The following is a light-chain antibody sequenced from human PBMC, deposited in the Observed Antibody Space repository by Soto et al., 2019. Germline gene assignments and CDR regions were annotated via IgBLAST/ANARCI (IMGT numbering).Light chain of an antibody. CDR3: QQYNSYSRT. CDR2: KAS. Sequence: DIQMTQSPSTLSASVGDRVTITCRASQSISSWLAWYQQKPGKAPKLLIYKASSLESGVPSRFSGSGSGTEFTVTISSLKPDDFATYYCQQYNSYSRTFGQGTKVEIK. V-gene: IGKV1-5*03. J-gene: IGKJ1*01. CDR1: QSISSW.